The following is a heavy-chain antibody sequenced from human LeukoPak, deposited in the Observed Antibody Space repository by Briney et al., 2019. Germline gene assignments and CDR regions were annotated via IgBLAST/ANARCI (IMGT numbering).Heavy chain of an antibody. CDR1: GFTFTDYW. CDR3: VKDRVDGSGSQFDS. Sequence: AGGSLRLSCAASGFTFTDYWMHWVRQAPGKGLVWVSRINSDGSNTMYADSVKGRFTISRDNAMDTLYLQMNSLRADDTAVYYCVKDRVDGSGSQFDSWGQGSLVIVSS. CDR2: INSDGSNT. D-gene: IGHD3-10*01. V-gene: IGHV3-74*03. J-gene: IGHJ4*02.